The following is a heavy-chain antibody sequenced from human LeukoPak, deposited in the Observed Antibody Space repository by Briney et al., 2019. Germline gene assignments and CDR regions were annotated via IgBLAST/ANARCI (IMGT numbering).Heavy chain of an antibody. V-gene: IGHV3-23*01. CDR3: APGGQLRAFDI. CDR2: ISGSGGST. J-gene: IGHJ3*02. Sequence: GGSLRPSCAASGFTFSSYAMSWVRQASGKGLEWVSAISGSGGSTYYADSVKGRFTISRDNSKNTLYLQMNSLRAEDTAVYYCAPGGQLRAFDIWGQGTMVTVSS. CDR1: GFTFSSYA. D-gene: IGHD6-13*01.